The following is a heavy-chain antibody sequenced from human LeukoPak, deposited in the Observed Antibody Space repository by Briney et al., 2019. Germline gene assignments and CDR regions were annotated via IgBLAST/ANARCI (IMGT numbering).Heavy chain of an antibody. J-gene: IGHJ4*02. CDR2: IQQDGSEK. Sequence: GGSLRLSCAASGFTFGSFWMSWVRQAPGKRPEWVANIQQDGSEKHYVDSVKGRFTISRDNTKNSLHLQMNNLRAEDTAVYYCARIQPYDYWGQGTLVTVSS. CDR3: ARIQPYDY. V-gene: IGHV3-7*01. CDR1: GFTFGSFW.